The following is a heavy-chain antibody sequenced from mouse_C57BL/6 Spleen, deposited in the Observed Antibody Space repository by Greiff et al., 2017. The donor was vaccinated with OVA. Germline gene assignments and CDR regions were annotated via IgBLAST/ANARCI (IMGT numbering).Heavy chain of an antibody. V-gene: IGHV8-12*01. J-gene: IGHJ1*03. CDR2: IYWDDDK. Sequence: QVTLKESGPGILQSSQTLSLTCSFSGFSLSTSGMGVSWIRQPSGKGLEWLAHIYWDDDKRYNPSLKSRLTISKDTSRNQVFLKITSVDTADTATYYCARVITTVVPTGYFDVWGTGTTVTVSS. D-gene: IGHD1-1*01. CDR3: ARVITTVVPTGYFDV. CDR1: GFSLSTSGMG.